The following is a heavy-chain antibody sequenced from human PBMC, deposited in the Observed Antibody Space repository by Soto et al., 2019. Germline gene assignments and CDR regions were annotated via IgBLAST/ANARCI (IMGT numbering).Heavy chain of an antibody. CDR1: GGSFSGYY. Sequence: SETLSLTCAVYGGSFSGYYWGWIRQPPGKGLEWIGSIYYSGSTYYNPSLKSRVAISVDTSKNQFSLKLSSVTAADTAVYYCASNPCSGGSCYSGHWFDPWGQGTLVTVSS. D-gene: IGHD2-15*01. CDR2: IYYSGST. J-gene: IGHJ5*02. V-gene: IGHV4-34*01. CDR3: ASNPCSGGSCYSGHWFDP.